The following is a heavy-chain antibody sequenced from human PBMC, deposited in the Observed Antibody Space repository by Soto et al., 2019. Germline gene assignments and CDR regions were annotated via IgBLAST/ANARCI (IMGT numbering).Heavy chain of an antibody. CDR2: IYHGGST. D-gene: IGHD2-15*01. V-gene: IGHV4-4*02. CDR1: SGSISSTNW. J-gene: IGHJ6*04. Sequence: QVQLQESGPGLVKPSGTLSLTCAVSSGSISSTNWWSWVRQPPGKGLEWIGEIYHGGSTNYNPSLTSRVTISVDKSKNYFSLELSSVTAADTAVYYCARGSRYCSGGTCYRDLDVWGKGTTVTVSS. CDR3: ARGSRYCSGGTCYRDLDV.